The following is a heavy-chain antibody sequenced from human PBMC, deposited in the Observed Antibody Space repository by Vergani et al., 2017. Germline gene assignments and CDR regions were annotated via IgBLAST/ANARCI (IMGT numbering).Heavy chain of an antibody. V-gene: IGHV4-61*02. J-gene: IGHJ4*02. D-gene: IGHD3-10*01. CDR3: ARVDDGSGRQVDY. CDR1: GGSISSGDYY. Sequence: QVQLQESGPGLVKPSQTLSLTCTVSGGSISSGDYYWSWIRQTAGKGLEWIVRIYTSGSTNYNPSLKSRVTISIDTSKNQFSLKLNSVTAADTAVYYCARVDDGSGRQVDYWGQGTLVTVSS. CDR2: IYTSGST.